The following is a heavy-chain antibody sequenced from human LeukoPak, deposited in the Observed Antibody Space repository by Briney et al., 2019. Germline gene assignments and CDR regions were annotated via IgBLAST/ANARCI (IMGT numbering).Heavy chain of an antibody. V-gene: IGHV3-74*01. Sequence: GGSLRLSCAASGFTFSNHWMHWVRQAPGKGLMWVSRINRGGSRTDYADSVKGRFTISRDDAKNTLYLQLNSLRAEDTGVYYCAKDHYWSIDYWGRGTLVTVSS. CDR2: INRGGSRT. CDR3: AKDHYWSIDY. CDR1: GFTFSNHW. D-gene: IGHD3-3*01. J-gene: IGHJ4*02.